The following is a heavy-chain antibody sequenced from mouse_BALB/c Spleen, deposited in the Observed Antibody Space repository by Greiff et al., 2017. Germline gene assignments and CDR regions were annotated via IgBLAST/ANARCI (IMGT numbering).Heavy chain of an antibody. CDR3: ESRGRNPRYFYAMDY. CDR2: ISSGSSTI. J-gene: IGHJ4*01. Sequence: EVQLVESGGGLVQPGGSRKLSCAASGFTFSSFGMHWVRQAPEKGLEWVAYISSGSSTIYYADTVKGRFTISRDNPKNTLFLQMTSLRSEDTAMYYCESRGRNPRYFYAMDYWGQGTSVTVSS. CDR1: GFTFSSFG. V-gene: IGHV5-17*02. D-gene: IGHD2-1*01.